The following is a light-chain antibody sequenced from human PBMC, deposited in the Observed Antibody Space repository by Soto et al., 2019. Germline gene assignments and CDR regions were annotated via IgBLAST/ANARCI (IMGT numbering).Light chain of an antibody. Sequence: QSVLTEPTSVSKTRGPSITKCGTVTGNAVAAYNYVSGDRQHPGRAPKLMIYEVTNRPSGVSHHFSGSKSGNTASLTISGLQAEDEADYYCCSHTSSSPYVFGTGTKVTVL. V-gene: IGLV2-14*01. CDR3: CSHTSSSPYV. J-gene: IGLJ1*01. CDR1: GNAVAAYNY. CDR2: EVT.